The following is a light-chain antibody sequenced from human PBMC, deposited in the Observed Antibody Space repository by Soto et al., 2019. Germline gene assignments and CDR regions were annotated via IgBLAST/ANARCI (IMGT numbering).Light chain of an antibody. CDR2: SAS. Sequence: EIVMTQSPATLSVSPGERATLSCRASQSVSSDLAWYHQKPGQAPRLLIYSASTRATGIPARFSGSVSGTEFTLTINSLQSEDFAVYYCQQYNNWPRTFGQGTKVEIK. V-gene: IGKV3-15*01. CDR3: QQYNNWPRT. J-gene: IGKJ1*01. CDR1: QSVSSD.